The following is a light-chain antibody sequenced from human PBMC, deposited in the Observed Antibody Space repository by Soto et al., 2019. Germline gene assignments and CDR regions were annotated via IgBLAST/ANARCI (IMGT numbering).Light chain of an antibody. CDR2: DAS. CDR3: QQRSNWPRT. V-gene: IGKV3-11*01. Sequence: EIVLTQSPDTLSLSPGERATLSCRASQIVSSYLAWYQQKPGQAPRLLIYDASNRATGIPARFSGSGSGTDFTLTISSLEPEDFAVYYCQQRSNWPRTFGQGTKVDIK. CDR1: QIVSSY. J-gene: IGKJ1*01.